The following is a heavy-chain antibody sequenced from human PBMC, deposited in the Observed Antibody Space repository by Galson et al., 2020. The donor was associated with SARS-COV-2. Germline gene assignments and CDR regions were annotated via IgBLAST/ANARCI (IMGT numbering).Heavy chain of an antibody. Sequence: GGSLRLPCAAPGFTFDDYAMTWVRQAPGKGLEWGSTIVWNGGSTNYPDSMEGRFTISRDNAKNSLYLQMHSLRAEDTAFYYCARGRSEFDLWGQGSLVIVSS. CDR3: ARGRSEFDL. V-gene: IGHV3-20*04. J-gene: IGHJ4*02. CDR1: GFTFDDYA. CDR2: IVWNGGST.